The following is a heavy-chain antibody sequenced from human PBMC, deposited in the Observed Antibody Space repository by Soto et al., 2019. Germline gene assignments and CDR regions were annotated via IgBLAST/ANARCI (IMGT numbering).Heavy chain of an antibody. CDR2: IYHSGST. CDR1: GGSISSGGYS. V-gene: IGHV4-30-2*01. CDR3: ARVSPYGGTQNGFDP. J-gene: IGHJ5*02. D-gene: IGHD2-15*01. Sequence: QLQLQESGSGLVKPSQTLSLTCAVSGGSISSGGYSWSWIRQPPGKGLEWIGYIYHSGSTYYNPSLKSRVTIAVDRSKNQFSLKLSSVTAADTAVYYWARVSPYGGTQNGFDPWGQGTLVTVSS.